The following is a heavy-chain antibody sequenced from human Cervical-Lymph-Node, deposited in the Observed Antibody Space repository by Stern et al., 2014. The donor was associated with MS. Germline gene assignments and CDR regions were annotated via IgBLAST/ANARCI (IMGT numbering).Heavy chain of an antibody. V-gene: IGHV3-21*01. D-gene: IGHD3-3*01. CDR1: GFTFSSYT. CDR2: ISSSSSYI. CDR3: AREYDFWSGYHGPFDY. Sequence: VPLAESGGGLAKPGAPLRLSCAASGFTFSSYTMNWVRQAPRKGLERVSSISSSSSYIYYADSVKGRFTISRDNAKNSLYLQMNSLRAEDTAVYYCAREYDFWSGYHGPFDYWGQGTLVTVSS. J-gene: IGHJ4*02.